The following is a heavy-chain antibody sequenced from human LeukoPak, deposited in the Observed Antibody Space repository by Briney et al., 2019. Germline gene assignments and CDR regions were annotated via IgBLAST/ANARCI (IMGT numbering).Heavy chain of an antibody. CDR2: IYYTGST. CDR1: GGSISNQY. Sequence: SETLSLTCTVSGGSISNQYWSWIRQPPGKGLEWVGFIYYTGSTHYNPSLKSRVTMSLDASKNQFSLKLTSATAADTAVYYCARHPFNYPFDYWGQGTPVTVAS. CDR3: ARHPFNYPFDY. V-gene: IGHV4-59*08. J-gene: IGHJ4*02. D-gene: IGHD5-24*01.